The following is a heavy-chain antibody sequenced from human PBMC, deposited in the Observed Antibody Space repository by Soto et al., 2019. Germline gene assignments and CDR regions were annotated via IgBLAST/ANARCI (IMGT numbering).Heavy chain of an antibody. CDR3: ARLYSSSSPYYYYGMDV. V-gene: IGHV3-30-3*01. J-gene: IGHJ6*02. Sequence: GGSLRLSCAASGFTFSRSAMHWVRQAPGKGLEGVAVISYDGSNKDYADSVKGRFTIARDNSKNTLYRQMSSLRSEDTAVYSCARLYSSSSPYYYYGMDVWGQGTTVTVSS. CDR1: GFTFSRSA. D-gene: IGHD6-6*01. CDR2: ISYDGSNK.